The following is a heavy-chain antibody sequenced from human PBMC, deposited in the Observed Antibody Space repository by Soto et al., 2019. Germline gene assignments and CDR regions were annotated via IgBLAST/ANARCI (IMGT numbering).Heavy chain of an antibody. Sequence: SGKGSCKGSRGTSAAVASYWGRQAPGQGLEWMGGIIPILGIANYAQKFQGRVTITADKSTSTAYMELSSLRSEDTAVYYCARDHPQYYFDYWGQGTLVTVSS. J-gene: IGHJ4*02. V-gene: IGHV1-69*10. CDR2: IIPILGIA. CDR1: RGTSAAVA. CDR3: ARDHPQYYFDY.